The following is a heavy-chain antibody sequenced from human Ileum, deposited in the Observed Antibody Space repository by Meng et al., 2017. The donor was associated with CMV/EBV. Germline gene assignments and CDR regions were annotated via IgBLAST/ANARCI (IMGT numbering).Heavy chain of an antibody. D-gene: IGHD5/OR15-5a*01. CDR3: ARDSSGVSGTFDS. J-gene: IGHJ4*02. V-gene: IGHV4-39*07. CDR2: MRSSGSS. CDR1: GGSISSSTYY. Sequence: QLQLQESGPGLVKPSETLSLTCTVSGGSISSSTYYWGWVRQPPGKGLEWIGLMRSSGSSFYSPSLRSRVTMSVDTSKNQFSLKVNSVTAADTAVYYCARDSSGVSGTFDSWGQGTLVTVSS.